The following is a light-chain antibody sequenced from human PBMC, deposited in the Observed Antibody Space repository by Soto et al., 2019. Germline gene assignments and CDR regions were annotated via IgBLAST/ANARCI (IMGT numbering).Light chain of an antibody. CDR3: QQYYSYPLT. J-gene: IGKJ4*01. V-gene: IGKV1-8*01. CDR2: AAS. CDR1: QGFNNY. Sequence: AIRMTQSPSSLSASTGDRVTITCRASQGFNNYLAWYQQKPGKAPKLLIYAASALQSGVPSRFSGSGSGTDFTLTIGGLQSEDSATYYCQQYYSYPLTFGGGTKVDIK.